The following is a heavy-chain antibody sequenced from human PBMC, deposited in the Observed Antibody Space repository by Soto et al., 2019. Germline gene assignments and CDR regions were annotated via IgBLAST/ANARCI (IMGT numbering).Heavy chain of an antibody. CDR3: SRSAAGPHYFDY. V-gene: IGHV6-1*01. J-gene: IGHJ4*02. CDR2: TYYRSKWYN. CDR1: GDSVSSNSAA. Sequence: QSQTLSLTCAISGDSVSSNSAAWNWIRQSPSRGLEWLGRTYYRSKWYNDYAVSVKSRITINPDTSKNQFSLQLSSVTPEDTAVYYCSRSAAGPHYFDYWGQGTLVTVSS. D-gene: IGHD6-13*01.